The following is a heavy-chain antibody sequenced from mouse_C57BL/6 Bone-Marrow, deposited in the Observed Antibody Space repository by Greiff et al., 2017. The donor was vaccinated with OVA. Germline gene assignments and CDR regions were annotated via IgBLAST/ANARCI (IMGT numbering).Heavy chain of an antibody. D-gene: IGHD1-1*01. J-gene: IGHJ3*01. V-gene: IGHV5-12*01. CDR2: ISNGGGST. CDR1: GFTFSDYY. Sequence: EVHLVESGGGLVQPGGSLKLSCAASGFTFSDYYMYWVRQTPEKRLEWVAYISNGGGSTYYPDTVKGRFTISRDNAKNTLYLQMSRLKSEDTAMYYCARHYGSSYWGQGTLVTVSA. CDR3: ARHYGSSY.